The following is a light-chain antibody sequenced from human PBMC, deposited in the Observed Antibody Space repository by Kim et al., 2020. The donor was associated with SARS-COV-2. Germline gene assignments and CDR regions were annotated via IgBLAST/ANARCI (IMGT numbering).Light chain of an antibody. V-gene: IGLV3-21*04. CDR3: QVWDSSSDHRV. Sequence: APGKAAWITCGGNYIGSKSVLWYQQQPGQAPVLVIYYDSDRPSGIPERFSGSNSGNTATLTISRVEAGDEADYYCQVWDSSSDHRVFGGGTQLTVL. CDR2: YDS. J-gene: IGLJ3*02. CDR1: YIGSKS.